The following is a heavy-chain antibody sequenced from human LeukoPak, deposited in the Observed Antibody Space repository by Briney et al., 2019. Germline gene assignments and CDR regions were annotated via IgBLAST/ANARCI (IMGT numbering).Heavy chain of an antibody. CDR2: IYYSGST. CDR3: ARLSSTVVTAVDY. D-gene: IGHD4-23*01. V-gene: IGHV4-59*08. Sequence: SETLSLTCTVSGGSISSYYWSWIRQPPGKGLEWIGYIYYSGSTNYNPSLKSRVTISVDTSKNRFSLKLSSVTAADTAVYYCARLSSTVVTAVDYWGQGTPVTVSS. J-gene: IGHJ4*02. CDR1: GGSISSYY.